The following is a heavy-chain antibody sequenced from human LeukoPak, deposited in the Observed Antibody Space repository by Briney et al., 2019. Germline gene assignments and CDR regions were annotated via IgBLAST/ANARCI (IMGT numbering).Heavy chain of an antibody. V-gene: IGHV3-23*01. D-gene: IGHD3-10*01. J-gene: IGHJ4*02. CDR3: ARAEGSGSYWSPAIDY. CDR2: ISGSGSSR. CDR1: GFTFSSYA. Sequence: PGGSLRLSCAASGFTFSSYAMSWVRQAPGKGLEWVSIISGSGSSRNYADSVKGRFTISRDNSKNTLYLQMNGLRADDTAVYYCARAEGSGSYWSPAIDYWGQGTLVTVSS.